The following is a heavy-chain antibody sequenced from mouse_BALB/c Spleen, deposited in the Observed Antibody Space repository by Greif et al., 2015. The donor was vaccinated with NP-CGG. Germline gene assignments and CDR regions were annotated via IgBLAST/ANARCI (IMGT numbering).Heavy chain of an antibody. CDR2: ISSGGSYT. CDR1: GFTFSSYT. V-gene: IGHV5-6-4*01. CDR3: TRGGGNYGFDY. Sequence: EVKLMESGGGLVKPGGSLKLSCAASGFTFSSYTMSWVRQTPEKRLEWVATISSGGSYTYYPDSVKGRFTISRDNAKNTLCLQMSSLKSEDTAMYYCTRGGGNYGFDYWGQGTTLTVSS. D-gene: IGHD2-1*01. J-gene: IGHJ2*01.